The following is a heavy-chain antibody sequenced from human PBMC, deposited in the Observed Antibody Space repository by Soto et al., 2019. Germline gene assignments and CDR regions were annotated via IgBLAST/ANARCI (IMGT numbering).Heavy chain of an antibody. J-gene: IGHJ4*02. CDR2: IIPILGIA. D-gene: IGHD4-4*01. CDR1: GGTFSSYT. V-gene: IGHV1-69*04. CDR3: ARDLGTVVTTPYYFDY. Sequence: SVKVSCKASGGTFSSYTISWVRQAPGQGLEWMGRIIPILGIANYAQKFQGRVTITADKSTSTAYMELSSLRSEDTAVYYCARDLGTVVTTPYYFDYWGQGTLVTVSS.